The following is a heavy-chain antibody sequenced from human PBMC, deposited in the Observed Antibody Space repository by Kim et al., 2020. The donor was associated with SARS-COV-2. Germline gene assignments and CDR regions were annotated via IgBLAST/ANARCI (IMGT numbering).Heavy chain of an antibody. Sequence: ASVKVSCKASGYTFTSYGISWVRQAPGQGLEWMGWISAYNGNTNYAQKLQGRVTMTTDTSTSTAYMELRSLRSDDTAVYYCARARGNYYDSSGYYLFDYWGQGTLVTVSS. J-gene: IGHJ4*02. V-gene: IGHV1-18*01. D-gene: IGHD3-22*01. CDR1: GYTFTSYG. CDR3: ARARGNYYDSSGYYLFDY. CDR2: ISAYNGNT.